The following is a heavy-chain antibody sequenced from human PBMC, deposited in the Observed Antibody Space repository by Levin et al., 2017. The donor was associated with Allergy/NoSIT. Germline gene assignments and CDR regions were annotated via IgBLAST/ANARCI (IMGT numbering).Heavy chain of an antibody. CDR1: GYTFSSYY. V-gene: IGHV1-46*01. CDR3: ARDRVRNCSGGSCYSNFDY. Sequence: GESLKISCKASGYTFSSYYMHWVRQAPGQGLEWMGIINPSGGSTSYAQKFQGRVTMTRDTSTSTVYMELSSLRSEDTAVYYCARDRVRNCSGGSCYSNFDYWGQGTLVTVSS. J-gene: IGHJ4*02. D-gene: IGHD2-15*01. CDR2: INPSGGST.